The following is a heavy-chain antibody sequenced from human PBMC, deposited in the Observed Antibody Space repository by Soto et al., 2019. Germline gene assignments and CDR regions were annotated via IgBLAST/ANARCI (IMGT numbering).Heavy chain of an antibody. J-gene: IGHJ3*02. CDR3: AVPYLYSLSTFDM. D-gene: IGHD3-16*02. CDR2: INSGGSST. V-gene: IGHV3-74*01. CDR1: GFTFSSYW. Sequence: EVQLVESGGGLVQPGGSLRLSCAASGFTFSSYWMHWVRQAPGKGLVWVSRINSGGSSTSYADSVKGRITISRDNAKNTLYLQMNSLRAEDTAVYYGAVPYLYSLSTFDMWGQGTMVTVSS.